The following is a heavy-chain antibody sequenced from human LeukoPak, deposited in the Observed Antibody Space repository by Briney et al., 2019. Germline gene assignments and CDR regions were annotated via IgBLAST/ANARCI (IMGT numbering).Heavy chain of an antibody. CDR3: ARGLRFLEWLLSWFDP. V-gene: IGHV1-8*01. D-gene: IGHD3-3*01. CDR1: GYTFTSYD. Sequence: ASVKVSCKASGYTFTSYDINWVRQATGQGLEWTGWMNPNSGNTGYAQKFQGRVTMTRNTSISTAYMELSSLRSEDTAVYYCARGLRFLEWLLSWFDPWGQGTLVTVSS. CDR2: MNPNSGNT. J-gene: IGHJ5*02.